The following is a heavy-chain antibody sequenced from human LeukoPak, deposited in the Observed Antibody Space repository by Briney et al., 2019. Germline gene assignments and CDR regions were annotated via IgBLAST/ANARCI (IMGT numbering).Heavy chain of an antibody. J-gene: IGHJ6*03. CDR1: GYTFTSYG. Sequence: ASVKVSCKASGYTFTSYGISWVRQAPGQGLEWMGWISAYNGNTNYAQKLQGRVTMTTDTSTSTAYMELRSLRSDDTAVYYCARSANPAAMPFYYYYYMDVWGKGTTVTISS. D-gene: IGHD2-2*01. CDR3: ARSANPAAMPFYYYYYMDV. CDR2: ISAYNGNT. V-gene: IGHV1-18*01.